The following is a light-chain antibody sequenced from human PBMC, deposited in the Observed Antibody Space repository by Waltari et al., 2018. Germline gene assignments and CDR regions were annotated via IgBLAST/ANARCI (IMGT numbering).Light chain of an antibody. V-gene: IGKV1-16*01. CDR3: QQYDKSPIT. J-gene: IGKJ4*01. Sequence: DIQMTQSPSSLSAFVGDRVTITCRASQGINNYLGWFQQKVGKAPESLIYAASRLQSGVPSRFSGRGSGTEFTLTISSLQPEDSAIYFCQQYDKSPITFGGGTRVEVK. CDR2: AAS. CDR1: QGINNY.